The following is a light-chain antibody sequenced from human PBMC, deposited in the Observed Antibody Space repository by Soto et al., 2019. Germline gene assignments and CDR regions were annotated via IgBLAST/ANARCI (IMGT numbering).Light chain of an antibody. J-gene: IGKJ3*01. CDR1: QSVSSY. CDR3: QQRSNWPPIFT. Sequence: EIVLTQSPGTLSLSPGERATLSCRASQSVSSYLAWYQQKPGQAPRLLIYDASNRAAGIPARFSGSGSGTAFTLTISILEPEDFAVYYCQQRSNWPPIFTFGPGTKVDIK. CDR2: DAS. V-gene: IGKV3-11*01.